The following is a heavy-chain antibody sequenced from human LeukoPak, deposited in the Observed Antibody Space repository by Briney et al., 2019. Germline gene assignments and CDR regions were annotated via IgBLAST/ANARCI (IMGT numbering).Heavy chain of an antibody. D-gene: IGHD4-17*01. CDR2: ISGSGGST. J-gene: IGHJ5*02. V-gene: IGHV3-23*01. CDR3: AKGSYGDYVVFPGFDP. Sequence: PGGSLRLSCAASGFTFSSYAMSWVRQAPGKGLEWVSAISGSGGSTYYADSVKGRFTISRDNSKNTLYLQMNSLRAEDTAVYYCAKGSYGDYVVFPGFDPWGQGTLVTVSS. CDR1: GFTFSSYA.